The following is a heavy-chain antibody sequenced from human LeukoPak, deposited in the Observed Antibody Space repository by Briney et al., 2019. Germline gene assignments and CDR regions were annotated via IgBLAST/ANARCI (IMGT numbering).Heavy chain of an antibody. Sequence: SETLSLTCTVSGGSISSYYWSWIRQPPGKGLEWFWYIYYSGSTNYNPSLKSRVTISVDTSKNQFSLKLSSVTAADTAVYYCATTSILTMVRGVFDYWGQGTLVTVSS. CDR3: ATTSILTMVRGVFDY. CDR2: IYYSGST. CDR1: GGSISSYY. D-gene: IGHD3-10*01. V-gene: IGHV4-59*01. J-gene: IGHJ4*02.